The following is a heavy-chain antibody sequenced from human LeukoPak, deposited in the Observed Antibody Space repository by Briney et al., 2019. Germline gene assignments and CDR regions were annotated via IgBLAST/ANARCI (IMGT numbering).Heavy chain of an antibody. CDR2: ISGSGSST. V-gene: IGHV3-23*01. Sequence: AGGSLRLSCAASGFTFSSYAMSWARQAPGKGLEWVSAISGSGSSTYYADSVKGRFTISRDNSKNTLYLQMNSLRAEDTALYYCAKGYSNSRPAPDVWGKGTTVNVSS. D-gene: IGHD6-13*01. CDR1: GFTFSSYA. CDR3: AKGYSNSRPAPDV. J-gene: IGHJ6*04.